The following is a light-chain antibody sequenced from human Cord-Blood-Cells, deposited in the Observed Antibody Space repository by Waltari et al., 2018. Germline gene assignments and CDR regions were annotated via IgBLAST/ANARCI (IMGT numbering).Light chain of an antibody. CDR3: QQRSNWPPFT. J-gene: IGKJ3*01. Sequence: EIVLKKSPATLSLSPGERATLSCRASQSVSSYLAWYQQKPGQAPRLLIYDASNRATGIPARFSGSGSGTDFTLTISSLEPEDFAVYYCQQRSNWPPFTFGPGTKVDIK. CDR1: QSVSSY. CDR2: DAS. V-gene: IGKV3-11*01.